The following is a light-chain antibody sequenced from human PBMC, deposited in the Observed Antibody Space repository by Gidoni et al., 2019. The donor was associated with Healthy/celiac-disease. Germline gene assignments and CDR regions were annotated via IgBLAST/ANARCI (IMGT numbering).Light chain of an antibody. V-gene: IGKV3-11*01. CDR2: DAS. CDR1: QSVSSY. J-gene: IGKJ4*01. Sequence: EIVLTQSPATLSLSPGERATLSCRASQSVSSYLAWYQQKPGQAPRLLIYDASNRATGIPARFSGSGSGTDFTLTISSLEPEDFAVYYCQQRFFXGXTKVEIK. CDR3: QQRF.